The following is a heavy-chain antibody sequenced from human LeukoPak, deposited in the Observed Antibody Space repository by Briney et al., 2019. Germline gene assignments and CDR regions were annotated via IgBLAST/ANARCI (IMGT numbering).Heavy chain of an antibody. Sequence: GGSLRLSCAASGFTFRSYGMHWVRQAPGKGLEWVAFIRYAGSNKYYADSVRGRFTISRDNAKNSLFLQMDSLRADDTAVYYCARADSSGYYLVGGFDIWGQGTIVTVSS. CDR2: IRYAGSNK. CDR1: GFTFRSYG. J-gene: IGHJ3*02. V-gene: IGHV3-30*02. D-gene: IGHD3-22*01. CDR3: ARADSSGYYLVGGFDI.